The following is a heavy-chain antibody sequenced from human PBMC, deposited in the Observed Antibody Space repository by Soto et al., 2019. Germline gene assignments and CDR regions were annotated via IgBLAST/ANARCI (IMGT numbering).Heavy chain of an antibody. J-gene: IGHJ6*02. V-gene: IGHV3-23*01. CDR2: ISGSGGST. CDR3: AKPRAGTTGYYYYGMDV. Sequence: GGSLRLSCAASGFTFSSYAMSWVRQAPGKGLEWVSAISGSGGSTYYADSVKGRFTISRDNSKNTLYLQMNSLRAEDTAVYYCAKPRAGTTGYYYYGMDVWGQGTTVTVSS. D-gene: IGHD1-7*01. CDR1: GFTFSSYA.